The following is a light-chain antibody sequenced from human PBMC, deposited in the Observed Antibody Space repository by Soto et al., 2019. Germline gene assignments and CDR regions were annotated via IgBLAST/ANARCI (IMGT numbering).Light chain of an antibody. J-gene: IGLJ1*01. CDR2: EVN. CDR1: GSDVGYHNY. V-gene: IGLV2-14*01. CDR3: SSCTSSSTLLYG. Sequence: QSALTQPASVSGSPDQSITISCTGTGSDVGYHNYVSWYRPHPGKAPRLMIYEVNNRPSGVSNRFSGSKSGNTASLTISGLQAEDEADYYCSSCTSSSTLLYGFGTGTKLTVL.